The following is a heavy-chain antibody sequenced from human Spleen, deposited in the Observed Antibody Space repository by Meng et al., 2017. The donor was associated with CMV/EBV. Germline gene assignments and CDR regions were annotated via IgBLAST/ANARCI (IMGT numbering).Heavy chain of an antibody. V-gene: IGHV3-30*04. CDR2: ISYDGSNK. Sequence: GESLKISCAASGFTFRTYAMYWVRQAPGKGLEWVAVISYDGSNKYHADSVKGRFTISRDNAKNSLYLQMNNLRAEDTAVYYCAVKRFLESWGQGTPVTVSS. D-gene: IGHD3-3*01. CDR3: AVKRFLES. J-gene: IGHJ4*02. CDR1: GFTFRTYA.